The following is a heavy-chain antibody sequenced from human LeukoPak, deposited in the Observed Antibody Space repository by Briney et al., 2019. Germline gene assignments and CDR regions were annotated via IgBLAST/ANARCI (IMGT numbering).Heavy chain of an antibody. D-gene: IGHD3-22*01. Sequence: GGSLRLSCAASGFTFSSYAMSWVRQAPGKGLEWVSAISGSGGSTYYAASVKGRFTISRDNSKNTLYLQMNSRRAEDTAVYYCAKDNPATYYYDSSGYTFDYWGQGTLVTVSS. CDR1: GFTFSSYA. CDR2: ISGSGGST. V-gene: IGHV3-23*01. CDR3: AKDNPATYYYDSSGYTFDY. J-gene: IGHJ4*02.